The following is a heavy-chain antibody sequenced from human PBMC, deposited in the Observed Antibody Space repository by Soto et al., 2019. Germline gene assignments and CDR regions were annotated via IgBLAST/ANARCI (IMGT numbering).Heavy chain of an antibody. J-gene: IGHJ4*02. V-gene: IGHV4-31*03. CDR3: SRASTGYIKLG. CDR1: GGSISSGGYY. CDR2: IYYSGST. Sequence: QVQLQESGPGLVKPSQTLSLTCTVSGGSISSGGYYWSWIRQHPGKGLEWIGYIYYSGSTYYNPSLKSRVTLSVDTSKNQFFLELSSVTAADTAVYYCSRASTGYIKLGWGQGTLVTVSS. D-gene: IGHD6-25*01.